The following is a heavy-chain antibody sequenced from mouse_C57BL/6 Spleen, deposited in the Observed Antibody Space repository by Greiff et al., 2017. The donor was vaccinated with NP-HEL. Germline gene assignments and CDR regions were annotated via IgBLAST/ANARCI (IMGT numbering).Heavy chain of an antibody. D-gene: IGHD1-1*01. CDR1: GYAFTNYL. CDR2: INPGSGGT. CDR3: ARGRDYGSSGFDY. Sequence: VQLQQSGAELVRPGTSVKVSCKASGYAFTNYLIEWVKQRPGQGLEWIGVINPGSGGTNYNEKFKGKATLTADKSSSTAYMQLSSLTSEDAAVYFWARGRDYGSSGFDYWGQGTTLTVSS. V-gene: IGHV1-54*01. J-gene: IGHJ2*01.